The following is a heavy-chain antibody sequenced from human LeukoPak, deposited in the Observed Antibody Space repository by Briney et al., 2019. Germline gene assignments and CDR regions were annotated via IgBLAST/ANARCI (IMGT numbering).Heavy chain of an antibody. CDR1: GFTFSSYW. Sequence: GGSLRLSCAASGFTFSSYWMSWVRQAPGKGLEWVANIKQDGSEKYYVDSVKGRFTISRDNAKKSLSLEMNSLRAEDTAVYYCARDHGSGSTDYFDSWGQGTLVTVSA. V-gene: IGHV3-7*01. J-gene: IGHJ4*02. CDR3: ARDHGSGSTDYFDS. CDR2: IKQDGSEK. D-gene: IGHD2-15*01.